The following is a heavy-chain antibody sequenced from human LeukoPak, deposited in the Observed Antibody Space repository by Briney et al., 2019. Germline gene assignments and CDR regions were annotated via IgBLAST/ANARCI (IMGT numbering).Heavy chain of an antibody. Sequence: RSLRLSCAGFEFTFSSYAMHWVRRAPGKGLEWVAVISYDGSNKYYADSVKGRFTISRDNSKNTLYLQMNSLRAEDTAVYYCARDKKWLVRGYNFDYWGQGTLVTVSS. CDR2: ISYDGSNK. D-gene: IGHD6-19*01. CDR1: EFTFSSYA. CDR3: ARDKKWLVRGYNFDY. J-gene: IGHJ4*02. V-gene: IGHV3-30*04.